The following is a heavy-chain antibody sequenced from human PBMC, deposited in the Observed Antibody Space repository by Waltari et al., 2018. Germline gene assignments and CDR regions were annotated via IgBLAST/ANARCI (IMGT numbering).Heavy chain of an antibody. CDR1: GYTFTSYG. V-gene: IGHV1-18*01. Sequence: QVQLVKSGAEVKKPGASVKVSCKASGYTFTSYGISWVRQAPGQGLEWMGWSSAYDGNTNYAQKLQGRVTIATDTSTSTAYMELRSLRSDDTAVYYCARVRDDLNWFDPWGQGTLVTVSS. CDR2: SSAYDGNT. D-gene: IGHD2-21*02. J-gene: IGHJ5*02. CDR3: ARVRDDLNWFDP.